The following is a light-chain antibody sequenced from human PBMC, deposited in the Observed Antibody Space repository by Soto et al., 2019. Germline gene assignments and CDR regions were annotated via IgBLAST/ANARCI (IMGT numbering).Light chain of an antibody. CDR1: GSDY. J-gene: IGLJ2*01. V-gene: IGLV2-14*03. Sequence: QSVLTQPASVSGYPGQSITISCTGTGSDYVSWYQQHPGKAPRLIIYDVSDRPSGVSNRFSGSKSGNTASLTISGLQAEDEAHYYCCSYKASSVLFGGGTKLTVL. CDR2: DVS. CDR3: CSYKASSVL.